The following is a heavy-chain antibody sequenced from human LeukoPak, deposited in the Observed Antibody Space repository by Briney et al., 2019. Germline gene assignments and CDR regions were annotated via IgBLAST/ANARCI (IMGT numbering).Heavy chain of an antibody. J-gene: IGHJ3*02. CDR2: ISSSGSTI. Sequence: TGGSLRLSCAASGFTSSDYYMSWIRQAPGKGLEWVSYISSSGSTIYYADSVKGRFTISRDNAKNSLYLQMNSLRAEDTAVYYCARDTDLLWFGEHAFDIWGQGTMVTVSS. D-gene: IGHD3-10*01. V-gene: IGHV3-11*01. CDR3: ARDTDLLWFGEHAFDI. CDR1: GFTSSDYY.